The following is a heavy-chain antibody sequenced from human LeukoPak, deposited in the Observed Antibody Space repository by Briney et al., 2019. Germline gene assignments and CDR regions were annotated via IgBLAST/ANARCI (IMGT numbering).Heavy chain of an antibody. CDR2: INNDGTAT. V-gene: IGHV3-74*01. Sequence: GGSLRLSCAASRFTFNYFWMHWVRQVPGKGLVWVAGINNDGTATYYADSVKGRFTISRDNAKNTVYLQMDGLRAEDTTVYYCATVSEYWGQGTLVTVSS. J-gene: IGHJ4*02. CDR3: ATVSEY. CDR1: RFTFNYFW.